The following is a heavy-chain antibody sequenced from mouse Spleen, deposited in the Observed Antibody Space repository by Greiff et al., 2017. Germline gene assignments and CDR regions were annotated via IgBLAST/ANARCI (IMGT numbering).Heavy chain of an antibody. J-gene: IGHJ4*01. CDR1: GYAFTSYN. CDR3: ARLPYGYDREGYAMDY. D-gene: IGHD2-2*01. V-gene: IGHV1S135*01. Sequence: EVKLVESGPELVKPGASVKVSCKASGYAFTSYNMYWVKQSHGKSLEWIGYIDPYNGGTSYNQKFKGKATLTVDKSSSTAYMHLNSLTSEDSAVYYCARLPYGYDREGYAMDYWGQGTSVTVSS. CDR2: IDPYNGGT.